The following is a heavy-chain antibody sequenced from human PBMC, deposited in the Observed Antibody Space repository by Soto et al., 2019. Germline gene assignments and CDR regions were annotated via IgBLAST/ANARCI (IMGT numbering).Heavy chain of an antibody. D-gene: IGHD7-27*01. CDR1: GFSFSISP. CDR3: ARDPKTSGGQHWAFNYFAS. CDR2: ISYDGTNK. Sequence: QVQLVESGGGVVQPGRSLRLSCAASGFSFSISPMHWVRQAPGKGPEWVALISYDGTNKFYADSVKGRFTISRDNSKSTLYLPVDSLRPEDAAVYYCARDPKTSGGQHWAFNYFASWGQGTLVTVSS. V-gene: IGHV3-30-3*01. J-gene: IGHJ4*02.